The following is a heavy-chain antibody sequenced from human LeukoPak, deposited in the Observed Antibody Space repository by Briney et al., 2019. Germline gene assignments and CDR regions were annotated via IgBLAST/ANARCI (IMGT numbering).Heavy chain of an antibody. CDR2: INPNSGGT. CDR3: ARSPPLRLKGNWFDP. Sequence: ASVKVSCKASGYTFTGYCMHWVRQAPGQGLEWMGWINPNSGGTNYAQKFQGRVTMTRDTSISTAYMELSRLRSDDTAVYYCARSPPLRLKGNWFDPWGQGTLVTVSS. CDR1: GYTFTGYC. V-gene: IGHV1-2*02. D-gene: IGHD2-21*01. J-gene: IGHJ5*02.